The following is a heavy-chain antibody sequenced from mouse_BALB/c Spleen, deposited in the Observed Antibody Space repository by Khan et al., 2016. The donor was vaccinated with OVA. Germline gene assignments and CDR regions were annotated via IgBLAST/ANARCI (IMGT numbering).Heavy chain of an antibody. Sequence: EVELVESGAELVKPGASVKLSCTASGFNIKDTYMHWVKQSPEQGLEWIGRIDPANGNTKYDPKFQGKATITADTSSNTAYLQLSSLTSEDTAVYYCARMNAWGQGTTLTVSS. CDR2: IDPANGNT. V-gene: IGHV14-3*02. J-gene: IGHJ2*01. CDR3: ARMNA. CDR1: GFNIKDTY.